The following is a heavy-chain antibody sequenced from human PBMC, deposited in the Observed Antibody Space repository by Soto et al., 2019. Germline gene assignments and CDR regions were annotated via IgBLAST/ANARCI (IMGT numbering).Heavy chain of an antibody. CDR1: GGTFSSYA. CDR2: IIPIFGTA. CDR3: ASLRLVYASYYYYYGMDV. Sequence: QVQLVQSGAEVKKPGSSVKVSCKASGGTFSSYAISWVRQAPGQGLEWMGGIIPIFGTANYAQKFQGRVTITADESTSTAYMELSSLRSEDTAVYYCASLRLVYASYYYYYGMDVWGQGTMVTVSS. J-gene: IGHJ6*02. V-gene: IGHV1-69*01. D-gene: IGHD2-8*01.